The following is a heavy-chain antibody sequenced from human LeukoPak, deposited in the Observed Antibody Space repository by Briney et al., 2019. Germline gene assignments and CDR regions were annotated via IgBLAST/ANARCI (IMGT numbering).Heavy chain of an antibody. CDR3: AKDQDILVGASQT. CDR2: IDTHGDNT. CDR1: GLTFSTYA. V-gene: IGHV3-23*05. D-gene: IGHD2-15*01. Sequence: PGGSLRLSCAASGLTFSTYAMAWVRQAPGKGLEWVATIDTHGDNTYYADSVKGRFTISRDNSKNTLDLQMISLRADDTAMYYCAKDQDILVGASQTWGQGTTVTVSS. J-gene: IGHJ3*01.